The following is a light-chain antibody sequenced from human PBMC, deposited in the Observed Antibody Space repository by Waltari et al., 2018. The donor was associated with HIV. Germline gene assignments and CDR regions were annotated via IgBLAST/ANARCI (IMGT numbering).Light chain of an antibody. V-gene: IGLV3-21*02. J-gene: IGLJ2*01. Sequence: SYVPTQPPSVSVAPGQTARITCGGNNIGSKSVHWYQQKQGQAPVLVIYDDIGRPSGIRERFSGSNSGNTATLTISRVEAGDEADYYCQVWDSSSDHLFGGGTKVTVL. CDR1: NIGSKS. CDR2: DDI. CDR3: QVWDSSSDHL.